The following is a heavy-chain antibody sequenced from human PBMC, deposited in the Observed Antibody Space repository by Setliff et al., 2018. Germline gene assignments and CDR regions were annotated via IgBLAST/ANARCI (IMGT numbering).Heavy chain of an antibody. CDR2: INPRTGVT. CDR3: ARGGTTLTSYDY. J-gene: IGHJ4*02. CDR1: GYAFTGHY. V-gene: IGHV1-2*02. Sequence: ASVKVSCKASGYAFTGHYIHWVRQAPGQGLEWMGWINPRTGVTNYARNFQGRVTMTRDTSISTVYMELSRLRSDDTAVYYCARGGTTLTSYDYWGQGTLVTVSS. D-gene: IGHD4-4*01.